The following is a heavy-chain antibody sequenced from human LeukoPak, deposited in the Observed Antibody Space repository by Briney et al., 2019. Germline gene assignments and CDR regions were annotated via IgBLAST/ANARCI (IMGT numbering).Heavy chain of an antibody. CDR3: ARASGPFDY. D-gene: IGHD3-10*01. CDR1: GFSFNTYG. Sequence: GRSLRLSCAASGFSFNTYGMHWVRQAPGKGLEWVAVIWYDGSNKYYADSVKGRFTISRDNSKNTLYLQMNSLRAEDTALYYCARASGPFDYWGQGTLVTVSS. CDR2: IWYDGSNK. J-gene: IGHJ4*02. V-gene: IGHV3-33*01.